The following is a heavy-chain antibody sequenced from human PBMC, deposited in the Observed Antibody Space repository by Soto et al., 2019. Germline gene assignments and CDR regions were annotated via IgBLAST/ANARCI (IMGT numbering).Heavy chain of an antibody. V-gene: IGHV4-39*02. CDR1: GDSISNTYYY. J-gene: IGHJ4*02. Sequence: QLQLHESGPGRVRPSETLSLTCNVSGDSISNTYYYWGWIRQPPGKGPEWIGSISYTGSTFYNPSRKSRLSLSIDRSRSQFSLKVASVTASVPALYYCVSESVEHRTFFDYWGQGALVTVSS. CDR3: VSESVEHRTFFDY. CDR2: ISYTGST. D-gene: IGHD1-26*01.